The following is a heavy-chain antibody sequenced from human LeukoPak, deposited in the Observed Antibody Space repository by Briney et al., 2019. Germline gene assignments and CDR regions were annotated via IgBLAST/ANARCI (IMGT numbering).Heavy chain of an antibody. CDR1: GFTFSSYG. CDR2: ISYDGSNK. J-gene: IGHJ5*02. Sequence: GGSLRLSCAASGFTFSSYGMHWVRQAPGKGLEWVAVISYDGSNKYYADSVKGRFTISRDNSKNTLYLQMNSLRAEDTAVYYCAKDRGAYQLLSGWFDPWGQGTLVTVSS. CDR3: AKDRGAYQLLSGWFDP. D-gene: IGHD2-2*01. V-gene: IGHV3-30*18.